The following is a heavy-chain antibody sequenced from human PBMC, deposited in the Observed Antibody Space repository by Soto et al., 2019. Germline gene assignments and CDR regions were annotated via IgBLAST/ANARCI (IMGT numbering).Heavy chain of an antibody. J-gene: IGHJ5*02. CDR2: IYYSGST. CDR3: AREGSSTSLNWLDP. V-gene: IGHV4-39*02. D-gene: IGHD2-2*01. CDR1: GGSISSSSYY. Sequence: SETLSLTCTVSGGSISSSSYYWGWIRQPPGKGLEWIGSIYYSGSTYYNPSLKSRVTISVDTSKNQFSLKLSSVTAADTAVYYCAREGSSTSLNWLDPWGQGTLVTVSS.